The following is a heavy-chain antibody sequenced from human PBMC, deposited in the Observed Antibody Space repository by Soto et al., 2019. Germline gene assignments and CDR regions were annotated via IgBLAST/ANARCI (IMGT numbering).Heavy chain of an antibody. J-gene: IGHJ6*02. CDR2: IYYSGST. D-gene: IGHD5-18*01. CDR3: ARGVDSYGFYYYYGMDV. Sequence: PSETLSLTCTVSGGSITSYYWSWIRQPPGKGLEWIGYIYYSGSTNYNPSLKSRVTISVDTSKNQFSLKLSSVTAADTAVYYCARGVDSYGFYYYYGMDVWGQGTTVTVSS. CDR1: GGSITSYY. V-gene: IGHV4-59*08.